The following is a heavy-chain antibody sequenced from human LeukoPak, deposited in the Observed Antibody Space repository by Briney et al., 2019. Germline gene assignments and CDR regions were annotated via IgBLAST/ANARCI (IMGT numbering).Heavy chain of an antibody. D-gene: IGHD6-19*01. Sequence: PGGSLRLSCAASGLTFSSHDMHWVRQVTGKGLEWVPAIGTLADTFYSDSVKGRFTISRENAKNSFYLQMNGLRAGDTAVYYCATGRIRGWSYAFEIWGRGTVVTVSS. CDR1: GLTFSSHD. V-gene: IGHV3-13*01. CDR2: IGTLADT. J-gene: IGHJ3*02. CDR3: ATGRIRGWSYAFEI.